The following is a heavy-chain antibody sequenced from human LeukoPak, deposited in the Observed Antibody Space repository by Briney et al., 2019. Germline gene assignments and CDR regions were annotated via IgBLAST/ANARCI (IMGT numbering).Heavy chain of an antibody. CDR2: ISDGGSNT. CDR1: GFTFSTYA. V-gene: IGHV3-23*01. Sequence: GGSLRLSCAASGFTFSTYAMGWVRQAPGKGLEWVAHISDGGSNTYYADSVGGRFTISRDNSKNTLYVQMNSLRAEDTAVYYCARDWGVQNMYYLDYWGQGTQVTVSS. D-gene: IGHD2-8*01. J-gene: IGHJ4*02. CDR3: ARDWGVQNMYYLDY.